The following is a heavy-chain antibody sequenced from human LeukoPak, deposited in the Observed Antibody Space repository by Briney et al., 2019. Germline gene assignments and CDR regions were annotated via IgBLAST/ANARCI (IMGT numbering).Heavy chain of an antibody. J-gene: IGHJ4*02. V-gene: IGHV4-39*01. CDR1: GGSISSSSYY. CDR3: ARGYCSSTSCYIGAIDY. D-gene: IGHD2-2*02. Sequence: SETLSLTCTVSGGSISSSSYYWGWIRQPPGKGLEWIGSIYYSGSTYYNPSLKSRVTISVDTSKNQFSLKLSSVTAADTAVYYCARGYCSSTSCYIGAIDYWGQGTLVTVPS. CDR2: IYYSGST.